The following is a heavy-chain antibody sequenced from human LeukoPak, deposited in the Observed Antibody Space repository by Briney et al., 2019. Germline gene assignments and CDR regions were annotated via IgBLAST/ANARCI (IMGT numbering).Heavy chain of an antibody. J-gene: IGHJ4*02. V-gene: IGHV1-2*02. CDR2: INPNSGGT. Sequence: ASVKVSCKASGYTFTGYYMHWVRQAPGQGLEWMGWINPNSGGTNYAQKFQGRVTMTRDTSISTAYMELSGLRSDDTAVYYCARGDSGWYEYYFDYWGQGTLVTVSS. D-gene: IGHD6-19*01. CDR3: ARGDSGWYEYYFDY. CDR1: GYTFTGYY.